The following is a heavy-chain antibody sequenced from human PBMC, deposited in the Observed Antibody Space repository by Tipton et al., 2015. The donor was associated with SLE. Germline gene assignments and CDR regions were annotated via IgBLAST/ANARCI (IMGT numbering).Heavy chain of an antibody. Sequence: LRLSCAVYGGSFSGYYWGWIRQPPGKGLEWIGSIYYSGSTYYNPSLKSRVTISVDTSKNQFSLKLSSVTAADTAVYYCARHPSSFDYYYYYYMDVWGKGTTVTVSS. CDR1: GGSFSGYY. CDR2: IYYSGST. V-gene: IGHV4-39*01. J-gene: IGHJ6*03. CDR3: ARHPSSFDYYYYYYMDV.